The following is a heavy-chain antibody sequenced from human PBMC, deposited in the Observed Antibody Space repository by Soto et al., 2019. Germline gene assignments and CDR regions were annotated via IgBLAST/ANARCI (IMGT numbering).Heavy chain of an antibody. V-gene: IGHV4-30-4*01. Sequence: SETLSLPFTVSGTSISSVDSYWSWIRQPPGKGLEWIGYIYYSGSTYYNPSLKSRVTISVDTSKNQFSLKLSSVTAADPAVYYCARDSAIAAAGTERWFDPWGQGTLVT. J-gene: IGHJ5*02. CDR2: IYYSGST. D-gene: IGHD6-13*01. CDR3: ARDSAIAAAGTERWFDP. CDR1: GTSISSVDSY.